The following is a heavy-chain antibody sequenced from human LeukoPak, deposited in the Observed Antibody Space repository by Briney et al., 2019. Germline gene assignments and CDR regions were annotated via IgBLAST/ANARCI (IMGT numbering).Heavy chain of an antibody. CDR1: GGSISTYY. Sequence: SETLSLTCTVSGGSISTYYWNWIRQPPGKGLEWIGYIYHSGSTNYNPSLQSRVTISVDTSKNQFSLNLNSVTAADTAVYYCVRDQRTVGYYGMDVWGRGTTVTVSS. CDR2: IYHSGST. J-gene: IGHJ6*02. V-gene: IGHV4-59*01. D-gene: IGHD1-26*01. CDR3: VRDQRTVGYYGMDV.